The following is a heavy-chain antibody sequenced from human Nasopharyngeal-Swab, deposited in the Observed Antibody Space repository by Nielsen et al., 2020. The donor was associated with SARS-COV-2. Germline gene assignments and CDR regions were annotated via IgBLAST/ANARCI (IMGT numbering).Heavy chain of an antibody. V-gene: IGHV1-24*01. Sequence: ASVKVSCKVSGYTLTELSMHWVRQAPGKGLEWMGGFDPEDGETIYAQKFQGRVTMTEDTSTDTAYMELSSLRSEDTAVYYYATSLPLAAAFSFDYWGQGTLVTVSS. CDR1: GYTLTELS. J-gene: IGHJ4*02. D-gene: IGHD6-13*01. CDR2: FDPEDGET. CDR3: ATSLPLAAAFSFDY.